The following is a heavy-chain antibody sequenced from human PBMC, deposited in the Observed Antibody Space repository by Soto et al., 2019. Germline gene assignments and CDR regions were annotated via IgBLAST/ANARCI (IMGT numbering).Heavy chain of an antibody. CDR1: GGSISSGGYY. D-gene: IGHD3-10*01. J-gene: IGHJ6*02. CDR3: ARDGRRYGSGVYGMDV. Sequence: QVQLQESGPGLVKPSQTLSLTCTVSGGSISSGGYYWSWIRQHPGKGLEWIGYIYYSGSTYYNPSLMSRVTISVDTSKNQFSLKLRSVTAADTAVYYCARDGRRYGSGVYGMDVWGQGTTVTVSS. CDR2: IYYSGST. V-gene: IGHV4-31*03.